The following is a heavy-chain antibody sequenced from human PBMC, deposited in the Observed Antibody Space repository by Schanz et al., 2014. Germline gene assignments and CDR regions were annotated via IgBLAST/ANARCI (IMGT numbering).Heavy chain of an antibody. Sequence: EVKLLESGGHLVQPGGSLRLSCVASGFTFITYTMNWVRQTPGKGLEWVSFISSSGTSIYYADSVKGRFTISRDNAKNSLYLQMNSLRAEDTALYYCARDSGSSSWYPSDHWGQGTLVTVSS. CDR3: ARDSGSSSWYPSDH. CDR1: GFTFITYT. D-gene: IGHD6-13*01. J-gene: IGHJ4*02. V-gene: IGHV3-48*01. CDR2: ISSSGTSI.